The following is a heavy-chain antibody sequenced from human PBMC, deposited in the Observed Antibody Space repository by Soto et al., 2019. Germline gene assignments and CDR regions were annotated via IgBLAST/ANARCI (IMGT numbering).Heavy chain of an antibody. CDR3: VMWGEAIVVVPAAISTGYYYGMDV. J-gene: IGHJ6*02. CDR1: GFTFSSYG. Sequence: GGSLRLSGAASGFTFSSYGMHWVRQAPGKGLEWVAVISYDGSNKYYADSVKGRFTISRDNSKNTLYLQMNSLRAEDTAVYYCVMWGEAIVVVPAAISTGYYYGMDVWGQGTTVTVSS. CDR2: ISYDGSNK. D-gene: IGHD2-2*01. V-gene: IGHV3-30*03.